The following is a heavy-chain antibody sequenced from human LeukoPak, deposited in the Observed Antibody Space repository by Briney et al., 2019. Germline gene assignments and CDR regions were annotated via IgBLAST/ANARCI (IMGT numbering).Heavy chain of an antibody. CDR3: AAPLVYGGYVYDY. CDR2: INPNSGDT. J-gene: IGHJ4*02. Sequence: ASVKVSCKTSGYTFSDYYIHWVRQAPGQGLEWMGRINPNSGDTNFAQTFQGRVTMTRDTSISTAYMELSRLRSDDTAVYYCAAPLVYGGYVYDYWGQGTLVTVSS. CDR1: GYTFSDYY. D-gene: IGHD5-12*01. V-gene: IGHV1-2*06.